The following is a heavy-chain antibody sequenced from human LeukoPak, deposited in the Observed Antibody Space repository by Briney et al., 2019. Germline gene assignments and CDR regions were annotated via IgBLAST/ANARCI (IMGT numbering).Heavy chain of an antibody. Sequence: GGSLRLSWAASGFTFSTYAIHWVRQTPGKGLEWVAGISHDGSNKYYADSVKGRFTISRDNSKNTLYLQMNSLRAEDTAVHYCARGASGTYSYYFDYWGQGTLVTVSS. CDR1: GFTFSTYA. CDR3: ARGASGTYSYYFDY. CDR2: ISHDGSNK. D-gene: IGHD3-10*01. J-gene: IGHJ4*02. V-gene: IGHV3-30-3*01.